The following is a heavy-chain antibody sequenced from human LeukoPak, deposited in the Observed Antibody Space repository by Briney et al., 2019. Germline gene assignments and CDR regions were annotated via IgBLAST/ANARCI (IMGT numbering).Heavy chain of an antibody. D-gene: IGHD3-10*01. J-gene: IGHJ4*02. V-gene: IGHV3-30*18. Sequence: SGGSLRLSCAASGFTFSSYWMHWVRQAPGKGLEWVAVISYDGSNKYYADSVKGRFTISRDNSKNTLYLQMNSLRAEDTAVYYCAKASGGLHNWGQGTLVTVSS. CDR2: ISYDGSNK. CDR1: GFTFSSYW. CDR3: AKASGGLHN.